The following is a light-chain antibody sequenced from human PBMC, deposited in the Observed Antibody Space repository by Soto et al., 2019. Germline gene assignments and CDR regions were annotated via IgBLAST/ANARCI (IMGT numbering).Light chain of an antibody. Sequence: QSVLTQPPSVSAAPGQKVTISCSGSSSNIGNNYVSWYQQLPGTAPKVLIYDNNKRPSRIPDRFSGSKSGTSATLGITGLQTGDEADYYCGTWDSSLSGGVFGGGTKLTVL. CDR1: SSNIGNNY. CDR2: DNN. J-gene: IGLJ3*02. V-gene: IGLV1-51*01. CDR3: GTWDSSLSGGV.